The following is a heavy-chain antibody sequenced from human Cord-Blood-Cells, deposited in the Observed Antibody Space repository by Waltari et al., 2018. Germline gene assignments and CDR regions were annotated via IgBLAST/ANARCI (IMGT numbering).Heavy chain of an antibody. D-gene: IGHD3-9*01. V-gene: IGHV4-59*11. J-gene: IGHJ4*02. CDR2: IYYSGST. Sequence: QVQLQESGPGLVTPSETLSLTCTVSGGSISSHYWSWIRHPPGKGLEWIGYIYYSGSTNYNPSLKSRVTISVDTSKNQFSLKLSSVTAADTAVYYCARDASYDILTGYYDYWGQGTLVTVSS. CDR3: ARDASYDILTGYYDY. CDR1: GGSISSHY.